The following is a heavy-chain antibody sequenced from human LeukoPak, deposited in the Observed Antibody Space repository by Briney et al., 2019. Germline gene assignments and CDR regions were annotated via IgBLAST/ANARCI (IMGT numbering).Heavy chain of an antibody. CDR2: ISSSGSTI. V-gene: IGHV3-48*03. J-gene: IGHJ6*02. Sequence: GGSLRLSCAASGFTFSSYEMNWVRQAPGKGLEWVSYISSSGSTIYYADSVKGRFTISRDNAKNSLYLQMNSLRAEDTAVYYCARDLKRYYYGMDVWGQGTTVTVSS. CDR3: ARDLKRYYYGMDV. CDR1: GFTFSSYE.